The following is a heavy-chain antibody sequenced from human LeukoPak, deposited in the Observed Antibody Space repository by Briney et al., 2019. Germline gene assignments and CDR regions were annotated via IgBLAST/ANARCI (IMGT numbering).Heavy chain of an antibody. CDR1: GGSISSYY. Sequence: SETLSLTCTVSGGSISSYYWSWIRQPPGKGLEWIGYIYYSGSTNYNPSLKSRVTISVDTSKNQFSLKLSSVTAADTAVYYCARESRDIVGATADYWGQGTLVTVSS. D-gene: IGHD1-26*01. V-gene: IGHV4-59*01. CDR3: ARESRDIVGATADY. CDR2: IYYSGST. J-gene: IGHJ4*02.